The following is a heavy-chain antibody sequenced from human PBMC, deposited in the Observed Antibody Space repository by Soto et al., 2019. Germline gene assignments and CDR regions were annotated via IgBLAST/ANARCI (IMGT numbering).Heavy chain of an antibody. Sequence: PGGSLRLSCAASGFTFSSYSMNWVRQAPGKGLEWVSYISSSSSTIYYADSVKGRFTISRDNAKNSLYLQMNSLRDEDTAVYYCARETYYNDSSGSNAFDIWGQGTMVTV. V-gene: IGHV3-48*02. CDR3: ARETYYNDSSGSNAFDI. CDR2: ISSSSSTI. J-gene: IGHJ3*02. CDR1: GFTFSSYS. D-gene: IGHD3-22*01.